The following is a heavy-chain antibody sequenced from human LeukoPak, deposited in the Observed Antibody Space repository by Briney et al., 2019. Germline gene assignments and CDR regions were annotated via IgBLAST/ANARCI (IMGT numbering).Heavy chain of an antibody. J-gene: IGHJ4*02. Sequence: GGSLRLSCAASGFTFSNYNMHWVRQAPGKGLEWVSSIISSTSYIYYADSVKGRLTVSRDNAKNSLYLQMNSLKTEDTAVYYCTTVASVVVVGATSLPFDYWGQGTLVTVSS. CDR3: TTVASVVVVGATSLPFDY. D-gene: IGHD2-15*01. CDR1: GFTFSNYN. CDR2: IISSTSYI. V-gene: IGHV3-21*03.